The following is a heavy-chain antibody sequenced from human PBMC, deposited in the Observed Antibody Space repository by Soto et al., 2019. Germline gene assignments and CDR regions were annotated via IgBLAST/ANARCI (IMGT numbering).Heavy chain of an antibody. CDR2: ISGYNGDT. J-gene: IGHJ6*02. CDR3: AKNRQLPYYYYGMDV. CDR1: GYTFTRYG. D-gene: IGHD1-7*01. V-gene: IGHV1-18*01. Sequence: QGQLVQSGAEVKKPGASVKVSCKASGYTFTRYGISWVRQAPGQGLEWMGWISGYNGDTNYAQKLQGRVTMTIDTSTSTAYMELSSLTSDDTAVYYCAKNRQLPYYYYGMDVWGQGTTVTVSS.